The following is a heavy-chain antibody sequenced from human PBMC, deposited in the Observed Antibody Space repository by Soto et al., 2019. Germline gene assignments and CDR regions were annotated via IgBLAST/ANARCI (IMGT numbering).Heavy chain of an antibody. Sequence: SETLSLTCTVSGGSISTYYWSWIRQPPGKGLEWIGYIQYRGSTNYNPSLKSRVNMSVDTSKDQLSLKLSSVTAADTALYYCARHVGSISTRPWWFDPWGQGTLVTVSS. CDR3: ARHVGSISTRPWWFDP. CDR2: IQYRGST. CDR1: GGSISTYY. V-gene: IGHV4-59*08. D-gene: IGHD6-6*01. J-gene: IGHJ5*02.